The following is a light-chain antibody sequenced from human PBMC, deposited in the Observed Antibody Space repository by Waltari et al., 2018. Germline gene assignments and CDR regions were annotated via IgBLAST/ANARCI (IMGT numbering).Light chain of an antibody. CDR1: SGSIASNY. CDR2: EDE. CDR3: QSYDNSDHVV. J-gene: IGLJ2*01. Sequence: NFMLTQPHSVSESPGKTVTISCSRSSGSIASNYVQRDQQRPGSAPTTVIYEDEHRPSGVPYRFSGSIDSSSNSASLTIAGLKTEDEADYYCQSYDNSDHVVFGGGTKLTVL. V-gene: IGLV6-57*03.